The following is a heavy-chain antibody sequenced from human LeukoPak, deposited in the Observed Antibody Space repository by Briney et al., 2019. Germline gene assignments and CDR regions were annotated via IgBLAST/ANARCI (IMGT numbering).Heavy chain of an antibody. J-gene: IGHJ4*02. V-gene: IGHV3-23*01. CDR3: AKVYDSSGSSFDY. D-gene: IGHD3-22*01. Sequence: GGSLRLSCAASGFTFSSYAMSWVRQAPGKGLEWVSAISGGGGSTYYADSVKGRFTISRDNSKNTLYLQMNSLRAEDTAVYYCAKVYDSSGSSFDYWGQGTLVTVSS. CDR2: ISGGGGST. CDR1: GFTFSSYA.